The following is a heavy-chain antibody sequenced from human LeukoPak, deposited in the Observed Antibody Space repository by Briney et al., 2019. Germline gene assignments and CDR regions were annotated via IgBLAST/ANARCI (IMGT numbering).Heavy chain of an antibody. CDR3: ARDRFVGYVRSNWFDP. Sequence: QPGGSLRLSCAASGFSFSSYGMHWVRQAPGKGLEWVAVISYDGSKKYYADSVKGRFTISRDNSKNTLYLQMNSLRAEDTAVYYCARDRFVGYVRSNWFDPWGQGTLVTVSS. CDR1: GFSFSSYG. CDR2: ISYDGSKK. J-gene: IGHJ5*02. D-gene: IGHD3-10*02. V-gene: IGHV3-33*05.